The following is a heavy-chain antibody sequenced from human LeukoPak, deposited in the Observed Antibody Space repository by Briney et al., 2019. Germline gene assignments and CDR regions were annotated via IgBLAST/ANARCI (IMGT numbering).Heavy chain of an antibody. CDR1: GGSISSSSYY. V-gene: IGHV4-39*07. J-gene: IGHJ5*02. D-gene: IGHD6-13*01. CDR2: IYYSGST. CDR3: VRAIAAAGTNWFDP. Sequence: SETLSLTCTVSGGSISSSSYYWGWIRQPPGKGLEWIGSIYYSGSTYYNPSLKSRVTISVDTSKNQFSLKLSSVTAADTAVYYCVRAIAAAGTNWFDPWGQGTLVTVSS.